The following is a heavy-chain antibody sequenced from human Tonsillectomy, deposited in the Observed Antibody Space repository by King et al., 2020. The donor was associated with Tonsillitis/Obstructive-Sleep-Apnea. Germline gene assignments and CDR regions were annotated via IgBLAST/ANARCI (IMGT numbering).Heavy chain of an antibody. Sequence: VQLVESGGGLVKPGGSLRLSCVASGFTFRDHYMSWIRQAPGGGLEWISFISGSSSNSNYADSVKGRCTISRDNTKNLLYLEIHSLRADDPAVYYCARTKGFDNGAWFDPWGRGSLVTVSS. J-gene: IGHJ5*02. CDR3: ARTKGFDNGAWFDP. CDR2: ISGSSSNS. V-gene: IGHV3-11*05. CDR1: GFTFRDHY. D-gene: IGHD4-17*01.